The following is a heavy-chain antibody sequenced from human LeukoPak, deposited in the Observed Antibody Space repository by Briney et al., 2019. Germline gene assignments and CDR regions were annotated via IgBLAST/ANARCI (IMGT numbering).Heavy chain of an antibody. D-gene: IGHD3-22*01. CDR1: AGSLSGYY. CDR2: INHSGST. CDR3: ARGRTGARITMKYFQQ. V-gene: IGHV4-34*01. Sequence: SETLSLTCAVDAGSLSGYYWGWIRQPPGKGLEWIGEINHSGSTNYNPSLKSRVTISVETSKNQFSLKLSSVTAADTAVYYCARGRTGARITMKYFQQWGQGTLVTVSS. J-gene: IGHJ1*01.